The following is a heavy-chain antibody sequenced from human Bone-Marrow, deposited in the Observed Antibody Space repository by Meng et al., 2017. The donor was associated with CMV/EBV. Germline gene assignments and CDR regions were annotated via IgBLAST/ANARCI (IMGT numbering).Heavy chain of an antibody. CDR2: IYHSGST. J-gene: IGHJ3*02. CDR1: GYSISSGYY. V-gene: IGHV4-38-2*02. Sequence: SETLSLTCTVSGYSISSGYYWGWIRQPPGKGLEWIGSIYHSGSTYYNPSLKSRVTISVDTSKNQFSLKLSSVTAADTAVYYWAIILRRGPRRAFDIWGQGTMVTVSS. CDR3: AIILRRGPRRAFDI. D-gene: IGHD3-3*02.